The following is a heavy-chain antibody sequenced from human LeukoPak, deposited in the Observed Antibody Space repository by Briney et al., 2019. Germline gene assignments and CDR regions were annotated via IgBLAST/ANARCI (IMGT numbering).Heavy chain of an antibody. V-gene: IGHV3-21*01. J-gene: IGHJ4*02. CDR2: ISSSSTYI. CDR1: GFTFSSYG. Sequence: GGSLRLSCAASGFTFSSYGMHWVRQAPGKGLEWVSSISSSSTYIYYADSVKGRFTISRDNAKNPLFLQMNSLRAEDTAVYYCARDPACGSTSCSDYWGQGTLVTVSS. D-gene: IGHD2-2*01. CDR3: ARDPACGSTSCSDY.